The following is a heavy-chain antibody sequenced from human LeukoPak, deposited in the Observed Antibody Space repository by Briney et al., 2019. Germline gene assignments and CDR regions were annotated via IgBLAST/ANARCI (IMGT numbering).Heavy chain of an antibody. J-gene: IGHJ5*02. CDR1: GGSISSSSYY. CDR3: ARWKGWFDP. CDR2: IYYSGST. V-gene: IGHV4-61*05. D-gene: IGHD1-1*01. Sequence: SETLSLTCTVSGGSISSSSYYWGWIRQPPGKGLEWIGYIYYSGSTNYNPSLKSRVTISVDTSKNQFSLKLSSVTAADTAVYYCARWKGWFDPWGQGTLVTVSS.